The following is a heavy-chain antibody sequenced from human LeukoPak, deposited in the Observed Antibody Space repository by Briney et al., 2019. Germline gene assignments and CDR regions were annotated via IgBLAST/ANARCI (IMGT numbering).Heavy chain of an antibody. CDR2: ISSDGSRV. D-gene: IGHD5-12*01. Sequence: GGSLRLSCAASGFTFSDYWMHWVRQAPGKGLVWVSRISSDGSRVTYADSVKGRFTISRDNSKNTLYLQMNSLRAEDTAVYYCAKDLVATIGVSADAFDIWGQGTMVTVSS. CDR3: AKDLVATIGVSADAFDI. V-gene: IGHV3-74*01. CDR1: GFTFSDYW. J-gene: IGHJ3*02.